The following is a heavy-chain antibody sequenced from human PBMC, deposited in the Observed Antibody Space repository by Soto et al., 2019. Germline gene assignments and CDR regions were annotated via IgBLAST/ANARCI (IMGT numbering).Heavy chain of an antibody. CDR3: ARSRNSAVADSFDF. V-gene: IGHV3-30*04. CDR1: GFIFRNYA. CDR2: ISRDGSHK. J-gene: IGHJ4*02. D-gene: IGHD1-26*01. Sequence: RLSCAASGFIFRNYAIHWVRQAPGKGLEWVAVISRDGSHKYYLDSVKGRFTISRDNSKDTVNLLMNSLRDDDSAMYYCARSRNSAVADSFDFWGQGTLVTVYS.